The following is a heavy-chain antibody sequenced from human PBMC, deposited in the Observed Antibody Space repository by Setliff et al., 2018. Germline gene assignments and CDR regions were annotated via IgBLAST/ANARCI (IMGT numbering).Heavy chain of an antibody. CDR2: INPRAGTT. CDR3: ARGGSPDCSTAGCRYGDYVY. J-gene: IGHJ4*02. Sequence: ASVKVSCKASGYIFNDFYIHWVRQAPGQGLEWMGIINPRAGTTSYAQKLQGRVTMTRDTSTNTVYMELSSLRSEDTAVYYCARGGSPDCSTAGCRYGDYVYWGQGTQVTVSS. V-gene: IGHV1-46*02. D-gene: IGHD2-2*01. CDR1: GYIFNDFY.